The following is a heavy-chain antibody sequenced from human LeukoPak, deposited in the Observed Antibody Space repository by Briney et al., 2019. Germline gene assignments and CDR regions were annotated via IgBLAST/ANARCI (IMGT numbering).Heavy chain of an antibody. CDR2: IWYDGRNK. V-gene: IGHV3-33*01. D-gene: IGHD3-22*01. J-gene: IGHJ4*02. CDR3: ARVDGGYYNYFDY. Sequence: PGGSLRLSCAASGFIISSYGMHWVRQAPGKGLEWVAVIWYDGRNKYYADSVKGRFTISRDNSKNTLYLQMNSLRAEDTAVYYCARVDGGYYNYFDYWGQGTLVTVSS. CDR1: GFIISSYG.